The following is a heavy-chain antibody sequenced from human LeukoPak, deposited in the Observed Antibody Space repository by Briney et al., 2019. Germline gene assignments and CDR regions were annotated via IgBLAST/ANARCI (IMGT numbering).Heavy chain of an antibody. J-gene: IGHJ4*02. D-gene: IGHD3-9*01. CDR1: LLSLRSYS. CDR2: IWSSISYI. CDR3: ARDCDILTCHKYSSDH. V-gene: IGHV3-21*01. Sequence: PGCAVPLPRPASLLSLRSYSMNWVRQAPGARLEWASSIWSSISYIYYADSVKGRFTISRDNAKNSLYLQMNSLSADDTAVYYCARDCDILTCHKYSSDHWAQGTLVPVS.